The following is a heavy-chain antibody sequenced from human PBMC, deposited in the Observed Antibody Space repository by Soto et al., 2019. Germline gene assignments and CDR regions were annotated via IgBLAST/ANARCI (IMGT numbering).Heavy chain of an antibody. CDR3: ARGRYGDY. J-gene: IGHJ4*02. V-gene: IGHV1-18*01. Sequence: VPLVQSGAEVKKPGASVKVPFQGSGYNFNTYGITWVRQAPGQGLEWMGWISAHNGNTNYAQKLQGRVTVTRDTSTSTAYMELRNLRSDDTAVYYCARGRYGDYWGQGALVTVSS. CDR2: ISAHNGNT. CDR1: GYNFNTYG. D-gene: IGHD1-1*01.